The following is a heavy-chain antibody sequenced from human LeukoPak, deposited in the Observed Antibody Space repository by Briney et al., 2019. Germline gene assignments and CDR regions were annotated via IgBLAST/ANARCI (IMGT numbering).Heavy chain of an antibody. Sequence: SETLSLTCTVSGGSISSSSYYWGWIRQPPGKGLEWIGSIYYSGSTYYNPSLKSRVTISVDTSKNQFSLKLSSVTAADTAVYYCARGFKRGNWFDPWRQGTLVTVSA. J-gene: IGHJ5*02. V-gene: IGHV4-39*07. CDR2: IYYSGST. CDR3: ARGFKRGNWFDP. D-gene: IGHD3-10*01. CDR1: GGSISSSSYY.